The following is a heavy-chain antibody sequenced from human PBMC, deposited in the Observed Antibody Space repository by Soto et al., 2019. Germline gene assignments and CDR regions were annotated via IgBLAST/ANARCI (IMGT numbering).Heavy chain of an antibody. J-gene: IGHJ5*02. CDR2: MNPGSGDT. D-gene: IGHD3-16*01. V-gene: IGHV1-8*02. CDR1: GYTFTSNS. CDR3: ARMATFGSLNWFDP. Sequence: ASVKVSCKASGYTFTSNSIGWVRQATGQGLEWMGWMNPGSGDTGYAQKFQGRVTMTRDISIATAYMELSSLRSDDTAIYYCARMATFGSLNWFDPWGQGTLVTVSS.